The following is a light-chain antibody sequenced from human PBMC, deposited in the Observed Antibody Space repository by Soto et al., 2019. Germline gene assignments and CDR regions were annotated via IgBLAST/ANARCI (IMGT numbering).Light chain of an antibody. V-gene: IGKV3-11*01. Sequence: EFVMTQSPATLSASPGERVILSCRASQNIGTYLAWYQQKPGQPPSLLIYDASNRATDIPARFSGSGSGTDFILTISSLEPEDFAVYYCQQRIKWPPTFGPGTKVDIK. CDR2: DAS. CDR3: QQRIKWPPT. J-gene: IGKJ3*01. CDR1: QNIGTY.